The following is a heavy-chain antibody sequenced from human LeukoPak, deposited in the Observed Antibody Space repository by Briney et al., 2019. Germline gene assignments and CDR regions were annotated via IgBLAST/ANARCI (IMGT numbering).Heavy chain of an antibody. CDR1: GGSISIYY. CDR2: IYTSGST. Sequence: PSETLSLTCTVSGGSISIYYWSWIRQPAGKGLEWIGRIYTSGSTNYNPSLKSRVTISVDKSKNQFSLKLSSVTAADTAVYYCARERGYSSTWTDYYYYMDVWGKGTTVTVSS. D-gene: IGHD6-13*01. J-gene: IGHJ6*03. V-gene: IGHV4-4*07. CDR3: ARERGYSSTWTDYYYYMDV.